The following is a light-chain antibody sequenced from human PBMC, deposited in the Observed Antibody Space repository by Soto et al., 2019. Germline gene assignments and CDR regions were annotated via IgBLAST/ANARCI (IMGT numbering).Light chain of an antibody. V-gene: IGLV2-8*01. CDR1: SSDVGGYNY. CDR2: EVT. Sequence: QSALTQPPSASGSPGQSVTISCTGTSSDVGGYNYVSWYQQHSGKAPKLMIYEVTRRPSGVPDRFSGSKSGNTASLTVSGLQAEEEADYYCSSYAGSSYVFGTGTKLTVL. CDR3: SSYAGSSYV. J-gene: IGLJ1*01.